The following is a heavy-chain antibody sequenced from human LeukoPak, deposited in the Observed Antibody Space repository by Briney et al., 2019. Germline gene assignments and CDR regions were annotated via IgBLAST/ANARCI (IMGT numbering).Heavy chain of an antibody. J-gene: IGHJ4*02. D-gene: IGHD2-15*01. CDR2: IISSSSYL. Sequence: GGSLRLSCAASGFTFSSYEMNWVRQAPGKGLEWVSSIISSSSYLYYADSVKGRFTISRDNAKNSLYLQMNSLRAEDTAVYYCARDPQYCSGGSCYSFDYWGQGTLVTVSS. CDR1: GFTFSSYE. CDR3: ARDPQYCSGGSCYSFDY. V-gene: IGHV3-21*01.